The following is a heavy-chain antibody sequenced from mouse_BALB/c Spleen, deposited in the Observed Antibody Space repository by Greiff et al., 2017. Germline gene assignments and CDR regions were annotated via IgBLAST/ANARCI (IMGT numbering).Heavy chain of an antibody. CDR1: GYTFTDYA. CDR2: ISTYYGDA. J-gene: IGHJ2*01. Sequence: VKLMESGAELVRPGVSVKISCKGSGYTFTDYAMHWVKQSHAKSLEWIGVISTYYGDASYNQKFKGKATMTVDKSSSTAYMELARLTSEDSAIYYCARFGTGDYFDYWGQGTTLTVSS. V-gene: IGHV1S137*01. CDR3: ARFGTGDYFDY. D-gene: IGHD4-1*01.